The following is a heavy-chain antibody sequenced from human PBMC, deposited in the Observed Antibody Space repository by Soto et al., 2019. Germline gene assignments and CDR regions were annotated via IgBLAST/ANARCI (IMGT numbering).Heavy chain of an antibody. J-gene: IGHJ4*02. V-gene: IGHV1-69*06. CDR2: IIPIFGTA. CDR1: GGTFSSYA. Sequence: SVKVSCKASGGTFSSYAISWVRQAPGQGLEWMGGIIPIFGTANYAQKFQGRVTITADKSTSTAYMELSSLRSEDTAVYYCARAGYYDYVWGSYRQFDCWGQGTLVTVSS. D-gene: IGHD3-16*02. CDR3: ARAGYYDYVWGSYRQFDC.